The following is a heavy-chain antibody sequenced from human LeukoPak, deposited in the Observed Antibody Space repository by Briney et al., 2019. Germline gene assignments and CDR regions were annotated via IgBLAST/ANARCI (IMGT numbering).Heavy chain of an antibody. CDR1: GYTFTSYD. V-gene: IGHV1-8*01. Sequence: GASVKVSCKASGYTFTSYDINWVRRATGQGLEWMGWMNPNSGNTGYAQKFQGRVTMTRNTSISTAYMELSSLRSEDTAVYYCARGPRAAAGVRHLNYWGQGTLVTVSS. J-gene: IGHJ4*02. CDR3: ARGPRAAAGVRHLNY. CDR2: MNPNSGNT. D-gene: IGHD6-13*01.